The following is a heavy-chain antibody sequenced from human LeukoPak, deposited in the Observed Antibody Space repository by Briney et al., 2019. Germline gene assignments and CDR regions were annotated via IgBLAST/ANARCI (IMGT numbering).Heavy chain of an antibody. V-gene: IGHV4-34*01. Sequence: SETLSLTCAVYGGSFSGYYWSWIRQPPGKGLEWIGEINHSGSTNYNPSLKSPVTISVDTSKNQFSLKLSSVTAADTAVYYCARGLDYYDSSGTYYFDYWGQGTLVTVSS. CDR2: INHSGST. CDR3: ARGLDYYDSSGTYYFDY. D-gene: IGHD3-22*01. J-gene: IGHJ4*02. CDR1: GGSFSGYY.